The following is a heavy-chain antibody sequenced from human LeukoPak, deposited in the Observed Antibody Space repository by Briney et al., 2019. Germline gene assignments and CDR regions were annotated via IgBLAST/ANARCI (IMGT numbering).Heavy chain of an antibody. V-gene: IGHV3-23*01. D-gene: IGHD2-15*01. Sequence: GGSLRLSCAASGFTFSSYAMSWVRQAPGKGLEWVSAISGSGGSTYYADSVKGRFTVSRDNSKKTLDLQMNSLRGEDTAVYYCAKDHCSRCSEDDYLDYWGQGTLVTVSS. CDR1: GFTFSSYA. CDR2: ISGSGGST. J-gene: IGHJ4*02. CDR3: AKDHCSRCSEDDYLDY.